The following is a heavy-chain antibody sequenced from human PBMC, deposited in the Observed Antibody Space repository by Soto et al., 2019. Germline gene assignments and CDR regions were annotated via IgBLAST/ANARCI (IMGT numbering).Heavy chain of an antibody. D-gene: IGHD6-13*01. CDR3: ARVGSSWYLGMDV. CDR1: GGSISSYY. Sequence: SETLSLTCTVSGGSISSYYWSWIRQPPGKGLEWIGYIYDTGSTNYNPSLKSRVTISVDTSKNQFSLKLSSVTAADTAVYYCARVGSSWYLGMDVWGQGTTVTVSS. CDR2: IYDTGST. J-gene: IGHJ6*02. V-gene: IGHV4-59*01.